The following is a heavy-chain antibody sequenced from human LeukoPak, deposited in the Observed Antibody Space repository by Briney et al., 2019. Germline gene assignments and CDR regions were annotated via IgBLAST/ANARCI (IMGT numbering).Heavy chain of an antibody. D-gene: IGHD3-10*01. Sequence: ASVKVSCKASEDTFTRHYMHWVRQAPGQGLEWIGLINPNDNSIDYTQKLRGRVTVTRDRSMSTVYMELNSLRSDDTAVYYCAREGGSYRHFDYWGQGSLITVSS. V-gene: IGHV1-46*04. CDR1: EDTFTRHY. CDR3: AREGGSYRHFDY. J-gene: IGHJ4*02. CDR2: INPNDNSI.